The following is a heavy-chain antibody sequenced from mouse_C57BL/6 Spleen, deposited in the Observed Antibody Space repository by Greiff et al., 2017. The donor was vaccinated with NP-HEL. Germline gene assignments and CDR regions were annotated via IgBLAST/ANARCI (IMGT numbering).Heavy chain of an antibody. CDR1: GFTFSSYG. D-gene: IGHD1-1*01. J-gene: IGHJ2*01. CDR2: ISSGGSYT. CDR3: ARHLYYYGSSYDY. V-gene: IGHV5-6*01. Sequence: VQLKESGGDLVKPGGSLKLSCAASGFTFSSYGMSWVRQTPDKRLEWVATISSGGSYTYYPDSVKGRFTISRDNAKNTLYLQMSSLKSEDTAMYYCARHLYYYGSSYDYWGQGTTLTVSS.